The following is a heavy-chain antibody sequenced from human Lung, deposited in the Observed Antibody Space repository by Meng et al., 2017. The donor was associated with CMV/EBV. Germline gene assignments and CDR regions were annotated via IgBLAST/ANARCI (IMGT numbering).Heavy chain of an antibody. CDR2: IYYSGST. J-gene: IGHJ5*02. V-gene: IGHV4-31*02. CDR3: ARPMKDCSSTSCWNAYVDP. D-gene: IGHD2-2*01. CDR1: SGRYY. Sequence: SGRYYWSWLRQHPGKGLEWIGYIYYSGSTYYNPSLTSRVTISVDTSKNQFSLKLSSVTAADTAVYYCARPMKDCSSTSCWNAYVDPWGQGTLVTVSS.